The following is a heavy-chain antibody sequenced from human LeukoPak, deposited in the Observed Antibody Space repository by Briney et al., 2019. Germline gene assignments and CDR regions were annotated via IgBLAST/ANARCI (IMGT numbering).Heavy chain of an antibody. D-gene: IGHD3-3*01. CDR3: ARGRGYYDFWSGRAYNWFDP. V-gene: IGHV4-34*01. J-gene: IGHJ5*02. CDR1: GGSFSGYY. Sequence: SETLSLTCAVYGGSFSGYYWSWIRQPPGKGLEWIGEINHSGSTNYNPSLKGRVTISVDTSKNQFSLKLSSVTAADTAVYYCARGRGYYDFWSGRAYNWFDPWGQGTLVTVSS. CDR2: INHSGST.